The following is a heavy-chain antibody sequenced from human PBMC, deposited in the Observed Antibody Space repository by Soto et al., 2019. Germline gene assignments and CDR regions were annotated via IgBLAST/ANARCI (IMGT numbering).Heavy chain of an antibody. CDR3: ATRAPAFDY. CDR1: GYTFTSYG. J-gene: IGHJ4*02. V-gene: IGHV1-18*01. CDR2: ITTDKGKT. Sequence: QVQLVQSGPEVKKPGASVKVSCKTSGYTFTSYGIIWVRQAPGQGLEWMGWITTDKGKTTYAQKFQGRVTMTTDTATSTAYMEMRSLRSDDTAVYYCATRAPAFDYWGQGTLVPVSS.